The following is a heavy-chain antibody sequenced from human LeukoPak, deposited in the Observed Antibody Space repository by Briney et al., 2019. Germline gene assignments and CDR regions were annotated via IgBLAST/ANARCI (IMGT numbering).Heavy chain of an antibody. CDR3: HLGYCSSTSCYGGGYYFDY. J-gene: IGHJ4*02. D-gene: IGHD2-2*01. CDR1: GGTFSSYA. Sequence: SVKVSCKASGGTFSSYAIIWVRQAPGHGLEWMGGTIPIFGTAHYAQKFQRSVTITADESTSTAYMELSSLRSEDTAVYYCHLGYCSSTSCYGGGYYFDYWGQGTLVTVSS. V-gene: IGHV1-69*01. CDR2: TIPIFGTA.